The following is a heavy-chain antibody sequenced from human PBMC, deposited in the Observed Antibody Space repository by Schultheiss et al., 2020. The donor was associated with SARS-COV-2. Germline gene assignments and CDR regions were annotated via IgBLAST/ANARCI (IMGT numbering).Heavy chain of an antibody. CDR3: AKRAGDTYYYYGMDV. CDR1: GFTFSSYW. D-gene: IGHD6-19*01. J-gene: IGHJ6*02. Sequence: GSLRLSCAASGFTFSSYWMHWVRQAPGKGPVWVSRINSDGSSTSYADSVKGRFTISRDNAKNTLYLQMNSLRAEDTAVYYCAKRAGDTYYYYGMDVWGQGTTVTVSS. CDR2: INSDGSST. V-gene: IGHV3-74*01.